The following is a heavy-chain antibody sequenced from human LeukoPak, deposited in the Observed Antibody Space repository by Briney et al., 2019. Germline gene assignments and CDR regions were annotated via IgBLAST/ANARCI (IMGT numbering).Heavy chain of an antibody. Sequence: SETLSLTCTVSGESINSFYWSWIRQPAGKGLEWIARIYSSGSTNYSPSLKSRVTMSVDTSKNQFSLKLSSVTAADTAVYFCARDVVAAAGSFDYWGQGTQVTVSS. CDR2: IYSSGST. J-gene: IGHJ4*02. CDR3: ARDVVAAAGSFDY. D-gene: IGHD6-13*01. CDR1: GESINSFY. V-gene: IGHV4-4*07.